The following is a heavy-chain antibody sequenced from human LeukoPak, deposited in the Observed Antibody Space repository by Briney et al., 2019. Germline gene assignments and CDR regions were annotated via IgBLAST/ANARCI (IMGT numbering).Heavy chain of an antibody. Sequence: SETLSLTCGVYGGSFSDYYWSWIRQPPGKGPEWIGEINHSGSTNYNPSLKSRVTISVDTSKNQFSLKLSSVTAADTAVYYCARVEQYYYGSGSSYYFDYWGQGTLVTVSS. CDR1: GGSFSDYY. J-gene: IGHJ4*02. V-gene: IGHV4-34*01. CDR2: INHSGST. D-gene: IGHD3-10*01. CDR3: ARVEQYYYGSGSSYYFDY.